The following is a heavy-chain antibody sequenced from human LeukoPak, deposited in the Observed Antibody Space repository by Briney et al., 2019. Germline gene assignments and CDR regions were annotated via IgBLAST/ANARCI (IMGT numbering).Heavy chain of an antibody. CDR2: IKLDGSEK. CDR1: GFIISSYW. Sequence: GGSLRLSCAASGFIISSYWMSWVRQAPGKGLEWVANIKLDGSEKYYVDSVKGRFTISRDNAKNSLYLQMNSLRAEDTAVYYCARDVVFDYWGQGTLVTVSS. CDR3: ARDVVFDY. J-gene: IGHJ4*02. V-gene: IGHV3-7*01. D-gene: IGHD2-21*01.